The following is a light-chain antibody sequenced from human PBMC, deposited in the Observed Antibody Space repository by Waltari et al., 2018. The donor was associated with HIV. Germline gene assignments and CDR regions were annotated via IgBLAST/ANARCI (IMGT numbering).Light chain of an antibody. CDR3: CSYTGTYTRYV. CDR2: DVD. J-gene: IGLJ1*01. V-gene: IGLV2-11*01. Sequence: ISCTGTSSDVGSYKYVSWYQLRPGKAPKLIIHDVDKRPSGVPDRFSGSKSGNTASLTISGLQAEDEADYYCCSYTGTYTRYVFGTGAKVTVL. CDR1: SSDVGSYKY.